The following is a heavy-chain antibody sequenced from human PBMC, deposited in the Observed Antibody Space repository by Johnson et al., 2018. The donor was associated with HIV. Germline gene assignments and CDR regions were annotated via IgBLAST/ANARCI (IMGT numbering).Heavy chain of an antibody. J-gene: IGHJ3*02. V-gene: IGHV3-30-3*01. CDR3: ARSQTMIVDGADAFDI. Sequence: VQLVESGGGLVQPGGSLRLSCAASGFTFSSYAMSWVRQAPGKGLEWVAVISYDGSNKYYADSVKGRFTISRDNSKNTLYLQMNSLRAEDTAVYYCARSQTMIVDGADAFDIWGQGTMVTVSS. D-gene: IGHD3-22*01. CDR2: ISYDGSNK. CDR1: GFTFSSYA.